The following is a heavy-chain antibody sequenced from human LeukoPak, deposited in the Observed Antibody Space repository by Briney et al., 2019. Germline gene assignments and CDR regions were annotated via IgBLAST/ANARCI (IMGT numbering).Heavy chain of an antibody. V-gene: IGHV1-2*04. D-gene: IGHD6-13*01. CDR2: INPNSGGT. CDR3: ARAAAGRGYYYYGMDV. CDR1: GYTFTGYY. Sequence: ASVKVSCKASGYTFTGYYMHWVRQAPGQGLEWMGWINPNSGGTNYAQKFQGWVTMTRDTSNSTAYMELSRLRSDDTAVYYCARAAAGRGYYYYGMDVWGQGTTVTVSS. J-gene: IGHJ6*02.